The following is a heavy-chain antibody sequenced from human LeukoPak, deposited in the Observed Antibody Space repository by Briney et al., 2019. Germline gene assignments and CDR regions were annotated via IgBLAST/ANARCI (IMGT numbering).Heavy chain of an antibody. D-gene: IGHD6-6*01. Sequence: SETLSLTCTVSGGSVSSGSYYWSWIRQPPGKGLEWIGYIYYSGSTNYNPSLKSRVTISVDTSKNQFSLKLSSVTAADTAVYYCARAATGGIAARPLDTFDIWGQGTMVTVSS. CDR3: ARAATGGIAARPLDTFDI. CDR1: GGSVSSGSYY. J-gene: IGHJ3*02. CDR2: IYYSGST. V-gene: IGHV4-61*01.